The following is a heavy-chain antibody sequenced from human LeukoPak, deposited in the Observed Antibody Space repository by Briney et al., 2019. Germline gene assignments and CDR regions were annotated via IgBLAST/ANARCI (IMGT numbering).Heavy chain of an antibody. CDR2: IKEDGNEK. J-gene: IGHJ5*02. D-gene: IGHD6-19*01. Sequence: PGGSLRFSCAASGFTFSIYWMSWVRQTPGKGLEWVAKIKEDGNEKYYVDSVKGRFTISRDNAKNSLYLQMSSLRAEDTAVYYCARDRAVAGLFDPWGQGTLVTVSS. CDR3: ARDRAVAGLFDP. CDR1: GFTFSIYW. V-gene: IGHV3-7*03.